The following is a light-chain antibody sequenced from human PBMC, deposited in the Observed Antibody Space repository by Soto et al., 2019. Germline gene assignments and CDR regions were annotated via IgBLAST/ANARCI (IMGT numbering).Light chain of an antibody. CDR1: QSVSNY. CDR3: QQRSDWPPIT. Sequence: EIVLTRSPATLSLSPGERATLSCRASQSVSNYLSWYQHKPGQAPRLLIYDASNRATGIPARFSGSGSGTDFTLTISSLEPEDFAVYYCQQRSDWPPITFGQGTRLEIK. J-gene: IGKJ5*01. V-gene: IGKV3-11*01. CDR2: DAS.